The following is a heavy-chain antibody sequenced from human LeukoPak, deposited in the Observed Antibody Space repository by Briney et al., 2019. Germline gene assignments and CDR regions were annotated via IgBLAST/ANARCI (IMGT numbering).Heavy chain of an antibody. CDR2: IYTSGTI. CDR3: ARIDGDYVWWFDP. V-gene: IGHV4-4*07. Sequence: SETLSLTCTVSGDSISKYYWSWIRQPAGKGLEWIGRIYTSGTINYSPSLKSRVAISVDKSKNQFSLKLTSATAADTAVYYCARIDGDYVWWFDPWGQGTLVTVSP. CDR1: GDSISKYY. D-gene: IGHD3-16*01. J-gene: IGHJ5*02.